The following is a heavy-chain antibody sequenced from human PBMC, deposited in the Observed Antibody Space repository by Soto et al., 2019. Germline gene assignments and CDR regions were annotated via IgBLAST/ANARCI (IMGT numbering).Heavy chain of an antibody. CDR3: VKDKGAAAGYDY. CDR2: ISYEGSEK. J-gene: IGHJ4*02. Sequence: PGGSLRLSCAASGFTFSNNGMHWVRQAPGKGLEWMGVISYEGSEKYYAGSVKGRFTISRDNSKNTLYLQMDTLRAEDTAIYYCVKDKGAAAGYDYWGQGPLVTVSS. CDR1: GFTFSNNG. V-gene: IGHV3-30*18. D-gene: IGHD6-13*01.